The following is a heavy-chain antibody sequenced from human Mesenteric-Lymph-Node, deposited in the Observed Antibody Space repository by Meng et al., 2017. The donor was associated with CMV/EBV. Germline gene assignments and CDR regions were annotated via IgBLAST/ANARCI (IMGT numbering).Heavy chain of an antibody. D-gene: IGHD6-19*01. CDR1: GFTFDDYA. V-gene: IGHV3-9*01. Sequence: SLKISCAASGFTFDDYAMHWVRQAPGKGLEWVSGISWNSGSIGYADSVKGRFTISRDNAKNSLYLQMNSLRVDDTALYYCTRSGFSSRGSFDYWGPGTLVTVSS. J-gene: IGHJ4*02. CDR2: ISWNSGSI. CDR3: TRSGFSSRGSFDY.